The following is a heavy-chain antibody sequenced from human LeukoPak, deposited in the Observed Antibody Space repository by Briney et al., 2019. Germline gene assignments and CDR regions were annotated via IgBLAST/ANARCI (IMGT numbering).Heavy chain of an antibody. D-gene: IGHD1-26*01. J-gene: IGHJ4*02. CDR2: ISYDGSNK. CDR1: GFTFSSYA. Sequence: PGGSLRLSCAASGFTFSSYAIHWVRQAPGKGLEWVAVISYDGSNKYYADSVKGRFTISRDNSKNTLYLQMNSLRAEDTAVYYCARDMGSYAPSHTFDYWGQGTLVTVSS. V-gene: IGHV3-30-3*01. CDR3: ARDMGSYAPSHTFDY.